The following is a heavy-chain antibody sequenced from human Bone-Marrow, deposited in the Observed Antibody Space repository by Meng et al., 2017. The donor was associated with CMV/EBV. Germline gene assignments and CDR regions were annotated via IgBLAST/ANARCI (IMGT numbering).Heavy chain of an antibody. V-gene: IGHV1-2*02. J-gene: IGHJ4*02. CDR3: ARDLGAGVKPTLAVDY. Sequence: ASVKVSCKASGYTFTGYYMHWVRQAPGQGLECMGGINPNSGGTNYAQKFQGRVTMTRDTSISTAYMELSRLRSDDTAVYYCARDLGAGVKPTLAVDYWGQGTLVTVSS. D-gene: IGHD3-10*01. CDR2: INPNSGGT. CDR1: GYTFTGYY.